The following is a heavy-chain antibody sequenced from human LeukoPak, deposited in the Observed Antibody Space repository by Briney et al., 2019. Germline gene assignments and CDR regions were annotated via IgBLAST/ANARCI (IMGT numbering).Heavy chain of an antibody. Sequence: GGSLRLSWAASGFTFSSYGMHWVRLAPGKGLEWVAVISYDGSNKYYADSVKGRFTIFRDNSKNTLYLQMNSLRAEDTAVYYCAKDAGSSGKDAFDIWGQGTMVTVSS. CDR3: AKDAGSSGKDAFDI. CDR2: ISYDGSNK. D-gene: IGHD3-22*01. J-gene: IGHJ3*02. V-gene: IGHV3-30*18. CDR1: GFTFSSYG.